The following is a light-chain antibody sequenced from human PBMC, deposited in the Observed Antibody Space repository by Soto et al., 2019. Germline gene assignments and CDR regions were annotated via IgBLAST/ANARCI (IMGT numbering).Light chain of an antibody. Sequence: QSVLTQPPSVSGAPGQRVTISCTGSSSNIGAGYDVHWYQQLPGTAPKLLIYGNSNRPSGVPDRFSGSKSGTSASLAITGVQPEDEADYYCYSYDTSLSGWVFGGGTKLTVL. CDR1: SSNIGAGYD. CDR3: YSYDTSLSGWV. V-gene: IGLV1-40*01. CDR2: GNS. J-gene: IGLJ3*02.